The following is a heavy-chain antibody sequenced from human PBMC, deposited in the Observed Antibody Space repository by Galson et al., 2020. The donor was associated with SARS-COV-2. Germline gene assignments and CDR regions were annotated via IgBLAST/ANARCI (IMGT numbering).Heavy chain of an antibody. Sequence: GGSLRLSCAASGFTFSSYGMHWVRQAPGKGLERVAVISYDRSNKYYADSVKGRFTISRDNSKNTLYLQMNSLRAEDTAVYYCAKGCSSSLYFFAYGGQGTLVVVSS. V-gene: IGHV3-30*18. J-gene: IGHJ4*02. D-gene: IGHD6-13*01. CDR2: ISYDRSNK. CDR3: AKGCSSSLYFFAY. CDR1: GFTFSSYG.